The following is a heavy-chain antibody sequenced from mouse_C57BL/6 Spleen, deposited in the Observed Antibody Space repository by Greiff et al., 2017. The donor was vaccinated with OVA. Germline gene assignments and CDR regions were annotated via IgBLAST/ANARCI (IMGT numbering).Heavy chain of an antibody. CDR2: IRNKANNHAT. J-gene: IGHJ2*01. Sequence: DVHLVESGGGLVQPGGSMKLSCAASGFTFSDAWMHWVRQSPEKGLEWVAVIRNKANNHATYYAGSVKGRFTISRDDSKSSYSMQKNSLRAEATGVYDGYWLGGNCPYYFDYWGQGTILTVSS. D-gene: IGHD2-1*01. V-gene: IGHV6-6*01. CDR3: YWLGGNCPYYFDY. CDR1: GFTFSDAW.